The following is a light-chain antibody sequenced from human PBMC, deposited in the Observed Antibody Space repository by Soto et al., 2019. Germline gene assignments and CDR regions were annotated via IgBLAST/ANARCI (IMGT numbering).Light chain of an antibody. CDR2: GVS. J-gene: IGKJ1*01. Sequence: EIVLTQSPGTLALSLGDGATLSCRASQTVNRNYLAWYHQKPGQPPRLLIYGVSNRATGVPDRFSGGGSGTEFTLTIVSLEPDDFGTYYCQQYIVWPRTFGQGTRVEV. CDR1: QTVNRNY. V-gene: IGKV3-20*01. CDR3: QQYIVWPRT.